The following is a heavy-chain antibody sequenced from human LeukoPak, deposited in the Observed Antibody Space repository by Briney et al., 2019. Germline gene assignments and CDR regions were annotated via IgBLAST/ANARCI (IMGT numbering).Heavy chain of an antibody. CDR3: TRDPYFSGGYFDH. J-gene: IGHJ4*02. CDR2: INWNGGNT. CDR1: GFTFSSYW. Sequence: GGSLRLSCAASGFTFSSYWMNWVRQAPGKGLEWVAGINWNGGNTGYAETVKGRFTISRDNAKNSLYLQMNSLRAEDTALYYCTRDPYFSGGYFDHWGQGTLVTVSS. V-gene: IGHV3-20*04. D-gene: IGHD6-19*01.